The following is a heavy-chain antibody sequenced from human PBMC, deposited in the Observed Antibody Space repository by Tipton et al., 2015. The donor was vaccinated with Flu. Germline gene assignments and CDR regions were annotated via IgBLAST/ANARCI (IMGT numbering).Heavy chain of an antibody. D-gene: IGHD3-16*01. V-gene: IGHV3-48*03. CDR3: ARDHYGPRSYFDL. Sequence: SLRLSCAASGFTFSSYEMNWVRQAPGKGLEWVSYMNSIGSAIYYADSVKGRFTISRDNAKNSLYLQMNSLRAEDTAVYYCARDHYGPRSYFDLWGRGTLVTVSS. CDR1: GFTFSSYE. CDR2: MNSIGSAI. J-gene: IGHJ2*01.